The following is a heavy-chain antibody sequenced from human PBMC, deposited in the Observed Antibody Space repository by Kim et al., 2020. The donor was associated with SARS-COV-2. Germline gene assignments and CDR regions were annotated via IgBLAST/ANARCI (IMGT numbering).Heavy chain of an antibody. CDR1: GFTFSRYA. CDR2: FSAGGDAT. J-gene: IGHJ4*02. V-gene: IGHV3-23*01. Sequence: GGSLRLSCAASGFTFSRYAMNWVRQAPGKGLEWVSTFSAGGDATYYADSVKGRFTISRDDFKNTLYLQMNSLRAEDTAIYYCAKSRGPTIFGVGGLDFWGQGTLVIVSS. D-gene: IGHD3-3*02. CDR3: AKSRGPTIFGVGGLDF.